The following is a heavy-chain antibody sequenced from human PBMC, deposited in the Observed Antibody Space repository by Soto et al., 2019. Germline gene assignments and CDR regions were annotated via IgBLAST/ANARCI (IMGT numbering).Heavy chain of an antibody. CDR3: ARHNYGSGSTYFDY. CDR1: GGSISRYY. V-gene: IGHV4-59*08. D-gene: IGHD3-10*01. J-gene: IGHJ4*02. Sequence: TLSLTCTVSGGSISRYYWNWIRQPPGKGLEWIGYIYYSGSTNYNPSLKSRVTISVDTSKNQFSLKLNSMTAADTAVYYCARHNYGSGSTYFDYWGQGTLVTVSS. CDR2: IYYSGST.